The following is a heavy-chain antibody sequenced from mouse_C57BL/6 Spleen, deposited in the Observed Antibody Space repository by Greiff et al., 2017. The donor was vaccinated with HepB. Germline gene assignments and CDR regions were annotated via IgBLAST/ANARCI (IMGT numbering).Heavy chain of an antibody. V-gene: IGHV1-82*01. CDR1: GYAFSSSW. CDR2: IYPGDGDT. CDR3: ARIPYYYGSSYPFDY. D-gene: IGHD1-1*01. Sequence: QVQLQQSGPELVKPGASVKISCKASGYAFSSSWMNWVKQRPGKGLEWIGRIYPGDGDTNYNGKFKGKATLTADKSSSTAYMQLSSLTSEDSAVYFCARIPYYYGSSYPFDYWGQGTTLTVSS. J-gene: IGHJ2*01.